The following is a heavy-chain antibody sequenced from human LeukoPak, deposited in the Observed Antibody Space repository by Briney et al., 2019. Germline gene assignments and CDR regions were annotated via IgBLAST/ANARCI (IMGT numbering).Heavy chain of an antibody. V-gene: IGHV3-23*01. CDR3: AKDPPSVVANAFHI. CDR2: ISGSGGTT. D-gene: IGHD5-12*01. CDR1: GFTFSSSV. J-gene: IGHJ3*02. Sequence: GGSLRLSCAASGFTFSSSVMTWVRQAPGKGLEWVSTISGSGGTTYYADSVKGRFTISRDNSKNTLYLEMDGLRADDTAVYSCAKDPPSVVANAFHIWGQGTMVTVSS.